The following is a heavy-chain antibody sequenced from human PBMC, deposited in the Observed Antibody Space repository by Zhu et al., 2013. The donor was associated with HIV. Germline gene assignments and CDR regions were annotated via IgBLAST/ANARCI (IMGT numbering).Heavy chain of an antibody. D-gene: IGHD2-2*01. CDR2: INAGNGNT. J-gene: IGHJ3*02. V-gene: IGHV1-3*01. CDR3: ASVPVVPAAMNDAFDI. CDR1: GYTFTSYA. Sequence: QVQLVQSGAEVKKPGASVKVSCKASGYTFTSYAMHWVRQAPGQRLEWMGWINAGNGNTKYSQKFQGRVTITRDTSASTAYMELSSLRSEDTAVYYCASVPVVPAAMNDAFDIWGQGTMVTVSS.